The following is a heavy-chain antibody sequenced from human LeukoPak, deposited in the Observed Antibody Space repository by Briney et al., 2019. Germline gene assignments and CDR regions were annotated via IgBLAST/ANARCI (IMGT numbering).Heavy chain of an antibody. J-gene: IGHJ6*02. CDR2: ISYDGSKN. D-gene: IGHD3-22*01. CDR3: AKELSSARGHGMDV. Sequence: GRQAPXKGLEWGAVISYDGSKNYYGDSVKGRFTISRDNSKNTLYLQMNSLRAEDTAVYYCAKELSSARGHGMDVWGQGTTVTVSS. V-gene: IGHV3-30*18.